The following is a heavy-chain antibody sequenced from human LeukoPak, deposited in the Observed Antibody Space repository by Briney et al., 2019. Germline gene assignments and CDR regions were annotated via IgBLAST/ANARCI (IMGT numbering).Heavy chain of an antibody. D-gene: IGHD3-22*01. V-gene: IGHV3-21*01. CDR3: ARDHHRRLYDSQARDTFDI. CDR2: ISSGSSAI. Sequence: GGSLRLSCEASGFTFTTYSMTWVRQAPGKGLEWVSIISSGSSAIFSADALKGRFTISRDDAKNLLYLDMNSLRAEDTAVYYCARDHHRRLYDSQARDTFDIWGQGTMVTVSS. J-gene: IGHJ3*02. CDR1: GFTFTTYS.